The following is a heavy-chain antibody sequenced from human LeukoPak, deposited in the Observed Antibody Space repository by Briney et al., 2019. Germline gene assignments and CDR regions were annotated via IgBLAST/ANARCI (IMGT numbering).Heavy chain of an antibody. V-gene: IGHV4-34*01. CDR1: GGSFSGYY. J-gene: IGHJ4*02. CDR2: INHSGST. CDR3: ARGPEWELHYFDY. Sequence: PSETLSLTCAVYGGSFSGYYWRWISQPPGRGMEWIGEINHSGSTNYNPSLKSRVTISVDTSKNQFSLKLSSVTAADTAVYYCARGPEWELHYFDYWGQGTLVTVSS. D-gene: IGHD1-26*01.